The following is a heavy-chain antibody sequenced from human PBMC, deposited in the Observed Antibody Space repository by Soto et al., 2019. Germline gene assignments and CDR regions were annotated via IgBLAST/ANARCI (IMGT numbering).Heavy chain of an antibody. V-gene: IGHV4-59*08. D-gene: IGHD6-13*01. Sequence: SETLSLTCTVSGGSISSYYWSWIRQPPGKGLEWIGYIYYSGSTNYNPSLKSRVTISVDTSKNQFSLKLSSVTAADTAVYYCATYSSSWGYDNWFDPWGQGTLVTVSS. CDR3: ATYSSSWGYDNWFDP. CDR2: IYYSGST. CDR1: GGSISSYY. J-gene: IGHJ5*02.